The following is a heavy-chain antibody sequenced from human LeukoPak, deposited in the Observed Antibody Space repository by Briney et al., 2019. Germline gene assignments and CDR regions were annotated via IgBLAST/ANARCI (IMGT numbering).Heavy chain of an antibody. V-gene: IGHV3-66*01. D-gene: IGHD3-22*01. Sequence: GGSLRFSCAASGFTFSDYYKSWVRQAPGKGLEWVSVIYSGGSTYYADSVKGRFTISRDNSKNTLYLQMNSLRAEDTAVYYCARDYDSSGYYAVRDYWGQGTLVTVSS. J-gene: IGHJ4*02. CDR1: GFTFSDYY. CDR3: ARDYDSSGYYAVRDY. CDR2: IYSGGST.